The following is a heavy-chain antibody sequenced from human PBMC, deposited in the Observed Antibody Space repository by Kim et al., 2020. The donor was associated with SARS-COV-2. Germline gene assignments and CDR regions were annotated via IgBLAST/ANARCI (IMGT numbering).Heavy chain of an antibody. J-gene: IGHJ6*02. CDR1: GFTFSSYW. CDR2: IKQDGSEK. Sequence: GGSLRLSCAASGFTFSSYWMSWVRQAPGKGLEWVANIKQDGSEKYYVDSVKGRFTISRDNAKNSLYLQMNSLRAEDTAVYYCARDTMVQLVNYYYYGMDVWGQGTTVTVSS. CDR3: ARDTMVQLVNYYYYGMDV. V-gene: IGHV3-7*03. D-gene: IGHD1-1*01.